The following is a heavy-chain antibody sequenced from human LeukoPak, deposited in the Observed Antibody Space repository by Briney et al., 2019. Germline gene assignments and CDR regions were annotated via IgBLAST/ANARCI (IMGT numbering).Heavy chain of an antibody. Sequence: PGGSLRLSCAVSGFTFSTHGMSWVRQAPGKGLEWVSAISGSGGSTYYADSVKGRFTISRDNSKSTLYLQMNSLRAEDTAVYYCARGQTPAMVRGVIPYMDVWGKGTTVTISS. J-gene: IGHJ6*03. CDR2: ISGSGGST. CDR3: ARGQTPAMVRGVIPYMDV. D-gene: IGHD3-10*01. V-gene: IGHV3-23*01. CDR1: GFTFSTHG.